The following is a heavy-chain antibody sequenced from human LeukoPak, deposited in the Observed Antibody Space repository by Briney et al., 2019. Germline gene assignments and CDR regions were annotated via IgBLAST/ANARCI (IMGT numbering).Heavy chain of an antibody. CDR2: IKQDGSEK. V-gene: IGHV3-7*01. D-gene: IGHD6-19*01. Sequence: GGCLRLACAASGFTLSSHWMSSVRQAPGKGLEWVATIKQDGSEKYYVDSVKGRLTDSRDSPKNSLYLQMNSQRAEDTAVYYCARDRGGSSGWYLFDYWGQGTLVTVSS. J-gene: IGHJ4*02. CDR3: ARDRGGSSGWYLFDY. CDR1: GFTLSSHW.